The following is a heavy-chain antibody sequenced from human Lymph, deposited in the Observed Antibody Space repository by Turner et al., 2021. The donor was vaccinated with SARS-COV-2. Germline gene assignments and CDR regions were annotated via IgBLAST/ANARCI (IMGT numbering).Heavy chain of an antibody. CDR2: ISGDGVST. J-gene: IGHJ4*02. V-gene: IGHV3-64*01. D-gene: IGHD3-3*01. CDR3: ARDWRAGNY. Sequence: EVQLVESGGGLVKPGESLKLSCAAPGFPFGNYAMHWVRQALGKGLEYVSAISGDGVSTYYANSVKGRFTISRDNSKNTLYLQMGSLRAEDMAVYYCARDWRAGNYWGQGTLVTVSS. CDR1: GFPFGNYA.